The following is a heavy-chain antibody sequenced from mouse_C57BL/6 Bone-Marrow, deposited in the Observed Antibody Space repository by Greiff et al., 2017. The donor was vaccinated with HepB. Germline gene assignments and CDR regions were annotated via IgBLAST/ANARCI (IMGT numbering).Heavy chain of an antibody. D-gene: IGHD2-4*01. V-gene: IGHV5-6*02. Sequence: EVKLVESGGDLVKPGGSLKLSCAASGFTFSSYGMSWVRQTPDKRLEWVATISSGGSYTYYPDSVKGRFTISRDNAKNTLYLQMSSLKSEDTAMYYCARGIYYDYDEYYFDYWGQGTTLTVSS. J-gene: IGHJ2*01. CDR1: GFTFSSYG. CDR2: ISSGGSYT. CDR3: ARGIYYDYDEYYFDY.